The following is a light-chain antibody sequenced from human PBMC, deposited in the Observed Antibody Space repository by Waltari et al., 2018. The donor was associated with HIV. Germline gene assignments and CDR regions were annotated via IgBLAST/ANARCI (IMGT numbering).Light chain of an antibody. Sequence: EIMMTQSPATLSVPPGEGVTLSCRASQSVRSNLAWYQQKPGQAPRLLIYGASTRANGVPARFSGSGSGTDFTLTISSLQYEDFAVYYCQQYNNWPPATFGQGTKVELK. CDR2: GAS. CDR3: QQYNNWPPAT. J-gene: IGKJ2*01. CDR1: QSVRSN. V-gene: IGKV3-15*01.